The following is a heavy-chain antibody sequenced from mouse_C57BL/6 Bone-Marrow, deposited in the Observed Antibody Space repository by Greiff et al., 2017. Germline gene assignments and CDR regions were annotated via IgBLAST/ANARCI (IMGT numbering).Heavy chain of an antibody. Sequence: QVQLQQSGAELVRPGTSVKMSCKASGYTFTTYWIGWAKQRPGHGLEWIGDIYPGGGYTNYNEKFKGKATLTAEKSSSTAYMQFSSLTSEDSAIDYSARGEGPLFDYGGQGTTLTVSS. V-gene: IGHV1-63*01. CDR2: IYPGGGYT. J-gene: IGHJ2*01. CDR3: ARGEGPLFDY. CDR1: GYTFTTYW.